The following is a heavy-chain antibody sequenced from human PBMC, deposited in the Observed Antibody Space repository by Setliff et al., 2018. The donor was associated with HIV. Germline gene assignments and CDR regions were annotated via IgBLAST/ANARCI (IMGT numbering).Heavy chain of an antibody. Sequence: SETLSLTCAVYGGSFSGYHWNWIRQPPGKGLEWIGEINHSGRTNYNPSLKSRVTIPVDTSKNQFSLKLRSVTAADTAMYYCARVSITYWYSIPTFYYYMDFWGKGTKVTVSS. CDR2: INHSGRT. CDR1: GGSFSGYH. CDR3: ARVSITYWYSIPTFYYYMDF. J-gene: IGHJ6*03. V-gene: IGHV4-34*01. D-gene: IGHD2-15*01.